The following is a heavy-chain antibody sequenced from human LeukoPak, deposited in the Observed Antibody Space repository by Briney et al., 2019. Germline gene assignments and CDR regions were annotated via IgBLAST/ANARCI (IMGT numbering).Heavy chain of an antibody. V-gene: IGHV1-2*02. CDR3: ARSMTTVTTVLNY. CDR2: INPNSGGT. D-gene: IGHD4-17*01. CDR1: GYTFTGYY. J-gene: IGHJ4*02. Sequence: ASVKVSCKASGYTFTGYYMHWVRQAPGQGLEWMGWINPNSGGTNYAQKFQGRVTMTRDTSISTAYMELSRLRSGDTAVYYCARSMTTVTTVLNYWGQGTLVTVSS.